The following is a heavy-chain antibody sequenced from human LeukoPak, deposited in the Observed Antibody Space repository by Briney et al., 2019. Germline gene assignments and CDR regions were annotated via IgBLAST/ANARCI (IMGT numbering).Heavy chain of an antibody. Sequence: RGSLRLSCAASGFTFSSCGMHWVRQAPGKGLEWVAVITYDGDTTYFEDSVKGRFTISRDTSKSTLYLQMNSLGAEDTAVYYCVKEQGSGSYRTADYWGQGTLVTVSS. V-gene: IGHV3-30*18. D-gene: IGHD3-10*01. CDR2: ITYDGDTT. CDR1: GFTFSSCG. CDR3: VKEQGSGSYRTADY. J-gene: IGHJ4*02.